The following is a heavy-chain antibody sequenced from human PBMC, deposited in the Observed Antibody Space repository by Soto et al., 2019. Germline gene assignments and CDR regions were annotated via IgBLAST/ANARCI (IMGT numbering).Heavy chain of an antibody. Sequence: SLRLSCVAPRFDFTSYEMSWVRQAAGKGLEWVSRVSLTGVRADYAGSVKGRFTVSRDNFKTALYLDMDSLRHEETAIYYCAREGGYCTPTSCAIDSWGRGTTVTVSS. D-gene: IGHD2-8*01. CDR1: RFDFTSYE. V-gene: IGHV3-23*01. CDR2: VSLTGVRA. J-gene: IGHJ4*02. CDR3: AREGGYCTPTSCAIDS.